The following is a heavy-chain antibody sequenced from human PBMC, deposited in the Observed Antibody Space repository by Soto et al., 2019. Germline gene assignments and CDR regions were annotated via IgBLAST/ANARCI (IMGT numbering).Heavy chain of an antibody. J-gene: IGHJ5*02. Sequence: GGSLRLSCASSVFTFSNFWMDWVRQAPGKGLEWVANISPDGSEKHYVDSVEGRFTISRDNAKNSLYLQMSSLTAEDSALYYCSRSLDAWGQGTRVTVSS. CDR3: SRSLDA. V-gene: IGHV3-7*01. CDR1: VFTFSNFW. CDR2: ISPDGSEK.